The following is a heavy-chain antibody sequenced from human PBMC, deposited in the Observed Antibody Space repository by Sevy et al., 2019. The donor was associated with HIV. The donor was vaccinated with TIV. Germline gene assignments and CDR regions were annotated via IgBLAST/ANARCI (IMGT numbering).Heavy chain of an antibody. V-gene: IGHV3-23*01. D-gene: IGHD2-8*01. CDR1: GFTFSKYS. CDR3: AREGCTKPHDY. Sequence: GGYLRLSCAASGFTFSKYSMSWVRQPPGKGLEWVSTLSFGCGEINYADSVKGRFTISRDNSKSYVYLQMNNLRPEDKAVYYCAREGCTKPHDYWGQGTLVTVSS. CDR2: LSFGCGEI. J-gene: IGHJ4*02.